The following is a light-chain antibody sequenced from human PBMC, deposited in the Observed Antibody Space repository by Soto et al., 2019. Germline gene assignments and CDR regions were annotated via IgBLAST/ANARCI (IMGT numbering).Light chain of an antibody. CDR1: SGSIASNY. Sequence: NFMLTQPHSVSESPGKTVTISCTRSSGSIASNYVQWYQQRPGSAPSTVFYEDNQRPSGVPDRFSGSIDVSSNSASLTISGLKTEDEADYYCQSYHTSDHWVFGGGTKLTVL. CDR2: EDN. J-gene: IGLJ3*02. V-gene: IGLV6-57*04. CDR3: QSYHTSDHWV.